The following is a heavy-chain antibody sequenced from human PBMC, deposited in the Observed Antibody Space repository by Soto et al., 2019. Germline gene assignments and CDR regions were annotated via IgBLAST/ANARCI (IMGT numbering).Heavy chain of an antibody. V-gene: IGHV3-23*01. CDR3: VKDRMAYNSVWDPFDI. D-gene: IGHD1-20*01. CDR1: GFTFYSYA. Sequence: EVQLLESGGGLVQPGGSLRLSCAASGFTFYSYAMSWVRQAPGKGLEWVSTIGSVGGDTYYAYSVKGRFTISRDDSKNTLLLQMNSLRAEDTAVYYCVKDRMAYNSVWDPFDIWGQGTMVTVSS. CDR2: IGSVGGDT. J-gene: IGHJ3*02.